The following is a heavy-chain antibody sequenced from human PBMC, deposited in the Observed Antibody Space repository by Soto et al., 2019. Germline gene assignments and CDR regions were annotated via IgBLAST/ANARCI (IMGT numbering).Heavy chain of an antibody. J-gene: IGHJ5*02. CDR1: GFIFSTYA. CDR2: ISYDGNSN. CDR3: ARASLPLAGTSRAGNRLDP. V-gene: IGHV3-30-3*01. Sequence: QVQLVESGGGVVQPRGSLRLSCAASGFIFSTYAMYWVRQTPGKGLERVAVISYDGNSNFYTDSVKGRFTISKQNSRNTLYLQRNNLRTEDAALYFCARASLPLAGTSRAGNRLDPWGQGTLVTVSS. D-gene: IGHD6-13*01.